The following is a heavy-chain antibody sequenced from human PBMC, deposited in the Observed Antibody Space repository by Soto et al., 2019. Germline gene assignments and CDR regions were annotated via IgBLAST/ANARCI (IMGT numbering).Heavy chain of an antibody. Sequence: SETLSLTCTVSGDSISTFYCGWMRQSPGKELEWIGYVYYTGSTNYNPSLKSRVTISVDRSKNQFSLKLTSANAADTAVYYCARGRTVRNYADDSSDYFYFFDYWGQGTQVTV. V-gene: IGHV4-59*01. CDR3: ARGRTVRNYADDSSDYFYFFDY. CDR2: VYYTGST. CDR1: GDSISTFY. J-gene: IGHJ4*02. D-gene: IGHD3-22*01.